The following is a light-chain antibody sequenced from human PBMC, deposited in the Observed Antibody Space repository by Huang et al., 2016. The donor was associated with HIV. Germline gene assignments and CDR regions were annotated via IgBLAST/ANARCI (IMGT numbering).Light chain of an antibody. Sequence: DIVMTQSPLSLPVTPGEPASISCRSSQSLLHSNGYNYLDWYLQKPGHPPQLLIYLGSNRASGVPDRFSGSGSGTNFTLKISRVEAEDVGVYYCMQALQTPFFGGGTKVDIK. J-gene: IGKJ4*01. CDR3: MQALQTPF. V-gene: IGKV2-28*01. CDR2: LGS. CDR1: QSLLHSNGYNY.